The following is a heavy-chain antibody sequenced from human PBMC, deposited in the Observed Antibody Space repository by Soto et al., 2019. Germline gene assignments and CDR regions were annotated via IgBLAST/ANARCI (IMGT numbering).Heavy chain of an antibody. CDR1: GVTPGRYG. V-gene: IGHV3-30*18. Sequence: QVVLVESGGGVVQPGRSLKLSCAASGVTPGRYGMHWVRQAPGKGLEWLAVISYDGVNKYYGYSVKGRFTISRDNSRNILYLQMVTLRPEDTAVYYCVKDQRMYSYGSGSDSWGQGTLVTVSS. CDR2: ISYDGVNK. J-gene: IGHJ4*02. D-gene: IGHD3-10*01. CDR3: VKDQRMYSYGSGSDS.